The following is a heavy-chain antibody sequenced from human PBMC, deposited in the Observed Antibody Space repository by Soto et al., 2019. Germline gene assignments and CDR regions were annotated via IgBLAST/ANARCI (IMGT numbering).Heavy chain of an antibody. CDR1: GGSISNSSYY. D-gene: IGHD3-3*01. Sequence: SGTPFLPRTVSGGSISNSSYYRGWIRPPPGKGLEWIGSIYYSGSTYYNPSLKSRVTISVDTSKNQFSLKLSSVTAADTAVYYCASPDLRLYYGMDVWGQGTTVTVSS. J-gene: IGHJ6*02. V-gene: IGHV4-39*01. CDR3: ASPDLRLYYGMDV. CDR2: IYYSGST.